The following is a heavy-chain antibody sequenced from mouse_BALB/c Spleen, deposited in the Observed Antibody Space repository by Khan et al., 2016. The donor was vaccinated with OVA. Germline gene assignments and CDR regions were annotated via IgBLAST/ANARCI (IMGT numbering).Heavy chain of an antibody. J-gene: IGHJ3*01. D-gene: IGHD1-3*01. CDR1: GYSFTSYL. CDR2: IYPGNSDT. CDR3: TSGGYSSFAY. V-gene: IGHV1-5*01. Sequence: VQLQQSGTVLARPGASVKMSCKASGYSFTSYLIHWVKQRPGQGLEWIGGIYPGNSDTSYNQKFKDKAKLTAGTSASTAYMELSSLTNEDSAVYYCTSGGYSSFAYWGQGTLVTVSA.